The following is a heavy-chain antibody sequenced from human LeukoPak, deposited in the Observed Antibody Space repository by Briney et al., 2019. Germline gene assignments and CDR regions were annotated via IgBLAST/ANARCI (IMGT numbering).Heavy chain of an antibody. Sequence: SETLSLTCAVYGGSFSGYYWSWIRQPPGKGLEWIGEINHSGSTNYNPSLKSRVTISVDRSKNQFSLKLSSVTAADTAVYYCARVKVNWFDPWGQGTLVTVSS. CDR1: GGSFSGYY. CDR3: ARVKVNWFDP. V-gene: IGHV4-34*01. J-gene: IGHJ5*02. CDR2: INHSGST.